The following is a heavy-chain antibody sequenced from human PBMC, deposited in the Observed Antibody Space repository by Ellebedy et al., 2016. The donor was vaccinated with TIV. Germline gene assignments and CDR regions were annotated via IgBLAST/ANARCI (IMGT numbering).Heavy chain of an antibody. CDR3: ARNVPADAAALLDY. D-gene: IGHD2-2*01. CDR2: ISAYNGNT. V-gene: IGHV1-18*04. J-gene: IGHJ4*02. Sequence: AASVKVSCKASGYPFPNYGVSWVRQAPGNGLEWVGWISAYNGNTKYGQKFQGRISLTTDTSMGTAYMELRSLRSDDTGVYFCARNVPADAAALLDYWGQGTRVTVSS. CDR1: GYPFPNYG.